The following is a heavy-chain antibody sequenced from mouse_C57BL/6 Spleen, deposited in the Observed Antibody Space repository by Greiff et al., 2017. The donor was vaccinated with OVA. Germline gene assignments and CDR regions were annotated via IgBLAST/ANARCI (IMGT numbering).Heavy chain of an antibody. CDR1: GFTFSSYA. CDR3: ARELQSEGVFDV. J-gene: IGHJ1*03. V-gene: IGHV5-4*01. CDR2: ISDGGSYT. Sequence: EVQLVESGGGLVKPGGSLKLSCAASGFTFSSYAMSWVRQTPEKRLEWVATISDGGSYTYYPDNVKGRFTISRDNAKNNLYLQMSHLKSEDTAMYYCARELQSEGVFDVWGTGTTVTVSS.